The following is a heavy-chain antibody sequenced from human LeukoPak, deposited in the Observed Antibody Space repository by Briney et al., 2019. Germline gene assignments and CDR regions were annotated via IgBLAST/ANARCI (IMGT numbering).Heavy chain of an antibody. D-gene: IGHD3-10*01. V-gene: IGHV5-51*01. Sequence: GASLKISCTASGYSFTTYWIGWVRPVPGKGLEWMGIIYPGDCDTRYSPSFQGQVTISADKSISTAYLQWSSLKASDTAMYYCASGSEEPEGYDYYMDVWGKGTTVTVSS. CDR1: GYSFTTYW. CDR2: IYPGDCDT. J-gene: IGHJ6*03. CDR3: ASGSEEPEGYDYYMDV.